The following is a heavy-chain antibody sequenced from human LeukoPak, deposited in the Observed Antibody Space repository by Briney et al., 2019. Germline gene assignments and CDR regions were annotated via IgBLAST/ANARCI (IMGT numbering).Heavy chain of an antibody. V-gene: IGHV1-8*01. CDR2: MNPNTGNT. J-gene: IGHJ5*02. D-gene: IGHD4-23*01. CDR1: GYTFTSYD. Sequence: GASVKVSCKASGYTFTSYDLNWVRQATGQGPEWIGWMNPNTGNTGYAQKFQDRVTLTRSTSISTAYMELRSLTSEDTAVYYCARDYGGNSGWFDPWGQGTRVTVSS. CDR3: ARDYGGNSGWFDP.